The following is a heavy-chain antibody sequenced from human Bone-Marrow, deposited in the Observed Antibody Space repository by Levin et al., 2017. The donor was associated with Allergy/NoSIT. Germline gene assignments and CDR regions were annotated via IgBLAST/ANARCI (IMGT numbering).Heavy chain of an antibody. D-gene: IGHD2-15*01. CDR2: ISHDGNRV. CDR3: AKESGSSAYYSIDY. J-gene: IGHJ4*02. CDR1: GFTFSAYG. V-gene: IGHV3-30*18. Sequence: PGGSLRLSCAASGFTFSAYGMHWVRQAPGKGLEWVATISHDGNRVYYADSVKGRFTISRDNSKNMLYLQVHSLRVDDTAVFYCAKESGSSAYYSIDYWGQGTLLSVSS.